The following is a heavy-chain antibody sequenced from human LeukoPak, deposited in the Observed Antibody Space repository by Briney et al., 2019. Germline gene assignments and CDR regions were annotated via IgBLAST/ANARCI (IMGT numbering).Heavy chain of an antibody. CDR3: ATENLYYYDSSGCEYFQH. CDR1: GFTFSSYA. Sequence: PGGSLRLSCAASGFTFSSYAMSWVRQAPGKGLEWVSAISGSGGSTYYADSVKGRFTISRDNSKNTLYLQMNSLRAEDTAVYYCATENLYYYDSSGCEYFQHWGQGTLVTVSS. V-gene: IGHV3-23*01. CDR2: ISGSGGST. D-gene: IGHD3-22*01. J-gene: IGHJ1*01.